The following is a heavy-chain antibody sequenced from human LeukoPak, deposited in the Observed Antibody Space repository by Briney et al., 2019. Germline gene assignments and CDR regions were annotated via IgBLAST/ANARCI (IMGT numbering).Heavy chain of an antibody. J-gene: IGHJ4*02. Sequence: QPGGSLRLSCAASGFTFSSYSMNWVRQAPGKGLEWVSYISSSSSTIYYADSVKGRFTISRDNAKNSLYLQMNSLRAEDTAVYYCARSENDYDFWSGYYGDVPGGSFDYWGQGTLVTVSS. CDR1: GFTFSSYS. V-gene: IGHV3-48*01. CDR2: ISSSSSTI. D-gene: IGHD3-3*01. CDR3: ARSENDYDFWSGYYGDVPGGSFDY.